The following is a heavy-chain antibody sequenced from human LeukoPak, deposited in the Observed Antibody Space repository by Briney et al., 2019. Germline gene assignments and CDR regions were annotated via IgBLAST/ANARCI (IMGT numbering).Heavy chain of an antibody. D-gene: IGHD3-3*02. CDR1: GFTFSSYW. J-gene: IGHJ4*02. CDR3: ARGASRISWPGIDY. V-gene: IGHV3-74*01. Sequence: GGSLRLSCAASGFTFSSYWMHWVRQAPGKGLVWVSRIKTDGSSTSYADSVKGRFTISRDHSNNSVSLQMTNLRVEDTAIYYCARGASRISWPGIDYWGQGTLVTVSS. CDR2: IKTDGSST.